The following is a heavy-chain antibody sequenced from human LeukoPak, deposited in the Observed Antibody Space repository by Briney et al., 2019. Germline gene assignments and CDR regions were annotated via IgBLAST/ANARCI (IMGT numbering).Heavy chain of an antibody. V-gene: IGHV3-33*01. CDR3: ARDPYVFWSGYPYYYGMDV. CDR1: GFTFSSYG. J-gene: IGHJ6*02. D-gene: IGHD3-3*01. Sequence: GGSLRLSCAASGFTFSSYGMRWVRQAPGKGLEWVAVIWYEGSNKYYADSVKGRFTISRDNSKNTLYLQMNSLRAEDTAVYYCARDPYVFWSGYPYYYGMDVWGQGTTVIVSS. CDR2: IWYEGSNK.